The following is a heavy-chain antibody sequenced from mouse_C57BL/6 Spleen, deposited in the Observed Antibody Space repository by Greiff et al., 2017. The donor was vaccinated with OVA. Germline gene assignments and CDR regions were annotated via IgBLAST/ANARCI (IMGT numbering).Heavy chain of an antibody. Sequence: VQLKQSGPELVKPWASVTMSCKASGYTFTDYNMHWVKQSHGKSLEWIGYINPNNGGTSYNQQFKGQATLTVNKSYSQAFLEMRSLTSEDSAVYYCAREDYGRGAIDYWGQGTSVTVSA. J-gene: IGHJ4*01. CDR3: AREDYGRGAIDY. V-gene: IGHV1-22*01. CDR2: INPNNGGT. CDR1: GYTFTDYN. D-gene: IGHD1-1*01.